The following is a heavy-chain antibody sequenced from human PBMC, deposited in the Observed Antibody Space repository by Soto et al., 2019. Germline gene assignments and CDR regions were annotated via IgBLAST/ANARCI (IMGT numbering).Heavy chain of an antibody. CDR1: GFTFSNAW. J-gene: IGHJ4*02. Sequence: PGGSLRLSCAASGFTFSNAWMSWVRQAPGKGLEWVGRIKSKTDGGTTGYAAPVKGRFTISRDDSKNTLYLQMNSLKTEDTAVYYCTTDIMITFGGVIVPFDYWGQGTLVTVSS. D-gene: IGHD3-16*02. V-gene: IGHV3-15*01. CDR3: TTDIMITFGGVIVPFDY. CDR2: IKSKTDGGTT.